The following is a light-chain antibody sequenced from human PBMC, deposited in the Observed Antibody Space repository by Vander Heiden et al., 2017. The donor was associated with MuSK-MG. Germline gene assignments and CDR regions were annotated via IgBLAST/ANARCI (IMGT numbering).Light chain of an antibody. J-gene: IGKJ2*01. CDR2: DAS. CDR3: QQDDNLPHS. V-gene: IGKV1-33*01. CDR1: QDISNY. Sequence: DIQMTQSPSSLSSSVADRVTITCQASQDISNYLNWYQQKPGKAPKLLIYDASNLETGVPARFSGSGSGTDFTFTISSLQPEDIATYYCQQDDNLPHSFGQGTKLEIK.